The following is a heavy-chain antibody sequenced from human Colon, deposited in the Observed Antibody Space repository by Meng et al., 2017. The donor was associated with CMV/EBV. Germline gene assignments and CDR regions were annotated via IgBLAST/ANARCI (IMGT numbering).Heavy chain of an antibody. CDR3: ARDLGVPAALEGLRYYYYGMDV. V-gene: IGHV3-48*04. CDR2: ISSSSSTI. CDR1: GFTFSSYS. Sequence: GESLKISCAASGFTFSSYSMNWVRQAPGKGLEWVSYISSSSSTIYYADSVKGRFTISRDNAKNSLYLQMNSLRAEDTAVYYCARDLGVPAALEGLRYYYYGMDVWGQGTTVTVSS. D-gene: IGHD2-2*01. J-gene: IGHJ6*02.